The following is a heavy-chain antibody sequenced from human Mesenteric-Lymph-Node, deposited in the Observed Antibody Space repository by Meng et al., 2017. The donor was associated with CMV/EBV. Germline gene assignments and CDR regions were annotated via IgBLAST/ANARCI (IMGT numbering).Heavy chain of an antibody. CDR2: IYYSGST. D-gene: IGHD2-2*01. CDR3: ARDHYCSSTSCYGYFDY. J-gene: IGHJ4*02. V-gene: IGHV4-59*12. CDR1: GDSMSGYY. Sequence: SETLSLTCTVSGDSMSGYYWSWVRQPPGKGLEWIGSIYYSGSTYYNPSLKSRVTISVDTSKNQFSLKLSSVTAADTAVYYCARDHYCSSTSCYGYFDYWGQGTLVTVSS.